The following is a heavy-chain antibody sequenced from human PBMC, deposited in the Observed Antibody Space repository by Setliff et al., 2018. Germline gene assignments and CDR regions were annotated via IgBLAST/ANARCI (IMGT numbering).Heavy chain of an antibody. J-gene: IGHJ4*02. Sequence: LRLSCAASGFTFDDYGMAWVRQAPGKGLEWVSGINWSGAGTGYADSVKGRFTMSRDNTNNSLYLQMNDLRVEDTALYYCAKSPVRFGIVIVIPSYFDSWGPGTLVTVSS. CDR3: AKSPVRFGIVIVIPSYFDS. D-gene: IGHD3-16*02. CDR2: INWSGAGT. V-gene: IGHV3-20*04. CDR1: GFTFDDYG.